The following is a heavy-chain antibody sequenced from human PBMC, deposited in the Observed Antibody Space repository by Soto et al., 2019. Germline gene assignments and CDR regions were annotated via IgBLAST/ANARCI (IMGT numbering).Heavy chain of an antibody. V-gene: IGHV3-15*07. D-gene: IGHD3-22*01. CDR1: GFAFSNAW. CDR3: TTDSYTSVIVVRFDY. J-gene: IGHJ4*01. CDR2: IKSKGHGGTT. Sequence: PGESLKISCAASGFAFSNAWINWVRRAPGKGLEWVGRIKSKGHGGTTDFAAPVRGRFAISRDDSRNLVYMQMNSLNTEDTAVYYCTTDSYTSVIVVRFDYWGHGTLVTVSS.